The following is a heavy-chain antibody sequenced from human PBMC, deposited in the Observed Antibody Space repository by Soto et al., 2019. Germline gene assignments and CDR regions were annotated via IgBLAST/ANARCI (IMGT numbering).Heavy chain of an antibody. CDR2: INHSGST. V-gene: IGHV4-34*01. D-gene: IGHD6-19*01. Sequence: QVQLQQWGAGLLKPSETLSLTCAVYGGSFSPYFWSWIRQPPGNGLEWIGEINHSGSTNYNPSLTRRAPLSVDTSKNQVSLKLTSVTAADTAVYYCARLASGWQYYYFDFWGRGTPVTVSS. CDR3: ARLASGWQYYYFDF. CDR1: GGSFSPYF. J-gene: IGHJ2*01.